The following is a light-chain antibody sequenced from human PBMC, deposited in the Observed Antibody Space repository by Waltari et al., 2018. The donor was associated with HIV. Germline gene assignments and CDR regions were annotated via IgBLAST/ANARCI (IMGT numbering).Light chain of an antibody. CDR2: KNK. Sequence: QSVLTQPPSISGAPGQRINVPCSGTSSNSGGGYDVPWYQPLPGTAPKLLLYKNKTRPSGVPDRFSASKSDASASLAITGLQAADEGDYFCQSYDTSLSAWVFGGGTRLTVL. V-gene: IGLV1-40*03. J-gene: IGLJ2*01. CDR1: SSNSGGGYD. CDR3: QSYDTSLSAWV.